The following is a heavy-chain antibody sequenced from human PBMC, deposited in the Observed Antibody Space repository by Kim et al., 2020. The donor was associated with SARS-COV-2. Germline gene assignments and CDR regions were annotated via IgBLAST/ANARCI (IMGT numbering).Heavy chain of an antibody. CDR1: GFTFSNYA. D-gene: IGHD1-26*01. CDR2: IGGGGDST. Sequence: GGSLRLSCAASGFTFSNYAMNWVRQAPGEGLEWVSGIGGGGDSTYYADSVKSRFTITRDNFKNTLFLQMNSLRAVDTAVYYCAKGSHNYYSYDMDVWGQGTTVTVSS. J-gene: IGHJ6*02. V-gene: IGHV3-23*01. CDR3: AKGSHNYYSYDMDV.